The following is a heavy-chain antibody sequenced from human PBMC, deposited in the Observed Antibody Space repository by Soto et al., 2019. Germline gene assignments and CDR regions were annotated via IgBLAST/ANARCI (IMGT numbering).Heavy chain of an antibody. CDR1: GYTFSSHV. Sequence: GTSVKVSCKASGYTFSSHVMDWVRQAPGQRLEWMGWINAGNGNTKYSQKFQGRVTITRDTSASTAYMELSSLRSEDTAVYYCARDQHSRGAFHDWGQGTLVTVSS. CDR2: INAGNGNT. D-gene: IGHD1-26*01. CDR3: ARDQHSRGAFHD. V-gene: IGHV1-3*01. J-gene: IGHJ4*02.